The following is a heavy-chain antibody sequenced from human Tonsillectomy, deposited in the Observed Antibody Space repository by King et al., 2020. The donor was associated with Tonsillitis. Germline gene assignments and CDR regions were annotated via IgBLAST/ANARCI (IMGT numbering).Heavy chain of an antibody. Sequence: VQLVQSGGGVVQPGRSLRLSCAASGFTFSSYAMHWVRQAPGKGLDWVAVISYDGSNKYYADSVKGRFTISRDNSKNTLYLQMTSLRAEDTAVYYCARFDIWGSYRRPPEYYFDYWGQGTLVTVSS. CDR2: ISYDGSNK. CDR3: ARFDIWGSYRRPPEYYFDY. V-gene: IGHV3-30-3*01. D-gene: IGHD3-16*02. CDR1: GFTFSSYA. J-gene: IGHJ4*02.